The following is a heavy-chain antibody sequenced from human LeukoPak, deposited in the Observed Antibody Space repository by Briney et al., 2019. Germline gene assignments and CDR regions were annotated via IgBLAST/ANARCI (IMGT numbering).Heavy chain of an antibody. CDR3: ARDYHSRGFDY. J-gene: IGHJ4*02. CDR2: IYYSGST. D-gene: IGHD4-11*01. V-gene: IGHV4-31*03. CDR1: GGSISSGGYY. Sequence: SQTLSLTCTVSGGSISSGGYYWSWIRQHPGKGLEWIGYIYYSGSTYYNPSLKSRFTISVDTSKNQFSLKLSSVTAADTAVYYCARDYHSRGFDYWGQGTLVTVSS.